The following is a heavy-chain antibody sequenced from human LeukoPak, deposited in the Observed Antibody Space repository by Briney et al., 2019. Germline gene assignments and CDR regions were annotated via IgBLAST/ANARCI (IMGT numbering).Heavy chain of an antibody. J-gene: IGHJ4*02. Sequence: SGTLSLTCAVSGGSISSSDWWSWVRQPPGKGLEWIGEIYHSGNTNYNPSLKSRVTISVDKSKKQFSLKLSSVTAADTAVYYCARGRFNYDSTGYSSFYYWGQGTLVTVSS. V-gene: IGHV4-4*02. D-gene: IGHD3-22*01. CDR1: GGSISSSDW. CDR3: ARGRFNYDSTGYSSFYY. CDR2: IYHSGNT.